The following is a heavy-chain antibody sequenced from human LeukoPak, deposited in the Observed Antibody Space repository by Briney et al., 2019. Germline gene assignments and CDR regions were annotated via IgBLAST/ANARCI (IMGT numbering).Heavy chain of an antibody. D-gene: IGHD4-17*01. V-gene: IGHV2-70*01. Sequence: ESGPALVKPTQTLTLTCTFSGFSLSTSGMCVSWIRQPPGKALEWLALIDWDDDKYYSTSLKTRLAISKDTSKNQVVLTMTNMDPVDTATYYCARMRGRDYGVNYYGMDVWGQGTTVTVSS. CDR3: ARMRGRDYGVNYYGMDV. CDR2: IDWDDDK. CDR1: GFSLSTSGMC. J-gene: IGHJ6*02.